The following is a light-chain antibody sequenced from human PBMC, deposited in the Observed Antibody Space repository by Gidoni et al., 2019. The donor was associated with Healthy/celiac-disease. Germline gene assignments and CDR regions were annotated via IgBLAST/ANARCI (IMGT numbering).Light chain of an antibody. V-gene: IGKV3-20*01. CDR1: QSVSSSY. CDR2: GAS. Sequence: EIVLTQSPGTLALSPGERATPSCRASQSVSSSYLAWYQQKPGQAPRLLIYGASSRATGIPNRFSGSGSGTDFTLTISRLEPEDFAVYYCQQYGSSTGFTFXPXTKVDIK. J-gene: IGKJ3*01. CDR3: QQYGSSTGFT.